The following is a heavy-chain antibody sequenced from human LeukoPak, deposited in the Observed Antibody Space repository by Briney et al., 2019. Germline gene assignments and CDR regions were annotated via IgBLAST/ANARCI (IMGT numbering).Heavy chain of an antibody. CDR1: GFTFDDYS. CDR2: ISWNSGGA. V-gene: IGHV3-9*01. J-gene: IGHJ4*02. Sequence: GGSLRLSCAASGFTFDDYSMHWVRQAPGKGLEWVSGISWNSGGAGYAGSVKGRFTISRDNAKNSLYLQMNSLRTEDTALYYCAKDRTYSGYDALDYWGQGTLVTVSS. CDR3: AKDRTYSGYDALDY. D-gene: IGHD5-12*01.